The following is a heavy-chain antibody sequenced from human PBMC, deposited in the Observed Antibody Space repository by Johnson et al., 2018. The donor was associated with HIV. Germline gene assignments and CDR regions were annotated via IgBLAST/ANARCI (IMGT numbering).Heavy chain of an antibody. CDR3: ARESRDGPNLRAFDI. Sequence: EVQLVESGGTLVQPGGSLRLSCAASGFIFRSYDMHWVRQTAGKGLEWVSAIGKVSDTYYSDSVKGRFSMSRENVKNSLYLQMNNLRAGDTAVYFCARESRDGPNLRAFDIWGQGTTVIVSS. CDR2: IGKVSDT. CDR1: GFIFRSYD. V-gene: IGHV3-13*01. D-gene: IGHD5-24*01. J-gene: IGHJ3*02.